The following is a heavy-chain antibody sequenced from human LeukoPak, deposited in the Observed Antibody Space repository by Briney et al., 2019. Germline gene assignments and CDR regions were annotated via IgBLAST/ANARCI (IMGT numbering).Heavy chain of an antibody. CDR2: INHSGST. V-gene: IGHV4-34*01. J-gene: IGHJ5*02. CDR3: ARGFCFSSSCYPNWFDP. D-gene: IGHD6-13*01. CDR1: GGSFSGYY. Sequence: NPSETLSLTCAVYGGSFSGYYWSWIRQPPGKGLEWLGEINHSGSTNYNPSLKSRVTISVDTSKNQFSLKLSSVTAADTAVYYCARGFCFSSSCYPNWFDPWGQGTLVTVSS.